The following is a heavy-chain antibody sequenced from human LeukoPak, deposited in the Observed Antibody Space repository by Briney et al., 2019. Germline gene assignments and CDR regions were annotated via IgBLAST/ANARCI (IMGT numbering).Heavy chain of an antibody. J-gene: IGHJ4*02. CDR3: ASRSSGGDWFFDS. V-gene: IGHV3-23*01. Sequence: SGGSLRLSCAASGFTFSSYAMSWVRQAPGKGLEWVSGINPGSTGTYFADSVKGRFTISRDNSKNTLYLQMSSLRAEDTAVYFCASRSSGGDWFFDSWGRGALVTVSS. CDR2: INPGSTGT. D-gene: IGHD3-10*01. CDR1: GFTFSSYA.